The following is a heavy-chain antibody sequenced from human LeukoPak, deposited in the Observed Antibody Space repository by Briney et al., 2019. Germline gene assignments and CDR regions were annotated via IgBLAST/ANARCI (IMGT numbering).Heavy chain of an antibody. CDR2: ISSSGSTI. J-gene: IGHJ4*02. Sequence: GGSLRLSCAASGFTFSSYEMNWVRQAPGKGLEWVSYISSSGSTIYYADSVKGRFTISSDNAKNSLYLQMNSLRAEDTAVYYCARMDLAVAGVIDYWGQGTLVTVSS. CDR3: ARMDLAVAGVIDY. D-gene: IGHD6-19*01. V-gene: IGHV3-48*03. CDR1: GFTFSSYE.